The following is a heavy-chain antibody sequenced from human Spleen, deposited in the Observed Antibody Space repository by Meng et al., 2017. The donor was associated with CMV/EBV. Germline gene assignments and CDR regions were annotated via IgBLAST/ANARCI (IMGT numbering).Heavy chain of an antibody. CDR2: IIPTFGAP. J-gene: IGHJ6*02. D-gene: IGHD3-3*01. Sequence: SVKVSCKASGDSLSNYAFSWVRQAPGQGLEWMGGIIPTFGAPNYAQKLQDRVSITTDEATSTSYMDLSGLRSEDTAVYYCARVSHTIFGVVIRPDYYYGMDVWGQGTLVTVSS. CDR3: ARVSHTIFGVVIRPDYYYGMDV. V-gene: IGHV1-69*05. CDR1: GDSLSNYA.